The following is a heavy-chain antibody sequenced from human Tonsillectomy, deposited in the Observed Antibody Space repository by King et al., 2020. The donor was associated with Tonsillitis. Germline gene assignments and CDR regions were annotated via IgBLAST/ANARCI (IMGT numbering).Heavy chain of an antibody. J-gene: IGHJ4*02. D-gene: IGHD3-10*01. CDR2: ISKDGTYK. Sequence: VQLVESGGGVVQPGRSLRLSCAASGFTFTNFAMNWVRQAPGKGLEWVALISKDGTYKFYAESVRGRFTISRDNSKNTLHLQMNSLRAKDTAVYYCARPPTMLRGFPIDYWGQGTLVTVSS. CDR3: ARPPTMLRGFPIDY. V-gene: IGHV3-30-3*01. CDR1: GFTFTNFA.